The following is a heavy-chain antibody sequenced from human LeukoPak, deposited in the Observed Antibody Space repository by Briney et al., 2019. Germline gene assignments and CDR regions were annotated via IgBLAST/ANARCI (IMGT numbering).Heavy chain of an antibody. CDR2: LKSDGSTA. CDR1: GFTFSSFN. D-gene: IGHD4-17*01. CDR3: ARGIYGDPVAFDS. J-gene: IGHJ4*02. V-gene: IGHV3-74*03. Sequence: GGTLSLSCAASGFTFSSFNMHWVRQAPGKGLVWVSRLKSDGSTAMYADSVQGRFTISRDNARNTVHLLMSSLTVEDTGVYYCARGIYGDPVAFDSWGQGALVTVSS.